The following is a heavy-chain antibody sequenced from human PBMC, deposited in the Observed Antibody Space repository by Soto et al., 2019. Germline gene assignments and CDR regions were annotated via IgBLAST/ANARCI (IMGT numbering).Heavy chain of an antibody. J-gene: IGHJ3*02. CDR3: ARIQLGYDAFNI. CDR2: INWNGGST. D-gene: IGHD6-6*01. V-gene: IGHV3-20*04. Sequence: GGSLRLSCAASGFTFDDYDMSWVRQAPGKGLEWVSGINWNGGSTGYADSVKGRFTISRDNAKNSLYLQMNSLRDEDTAVYYNARIQLGYDAFNIWGQGTMVTVSS. CDR1: GFTFDDYD.